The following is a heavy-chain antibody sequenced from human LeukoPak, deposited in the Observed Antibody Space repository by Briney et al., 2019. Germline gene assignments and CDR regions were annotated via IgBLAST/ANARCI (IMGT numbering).Heavy chain of an antibody. V-gene: IGHV1-69*06. D-gene: IGHD3-16*02. J-gene: IGHJ4*02. Sequence: GASVKVSCKASGYTFTSYYMHWVRQSPGQGLEWMGGIIPIFGTANYAQKFQGRVTITADKSTSTAYMELSSLRSEDTAVYYCARTRERGREGSYHFDYWGQGTLVTVSS. CDR1: GYTFTSYY. CDR2: IIPIFGTA. CDR3: ARTRERGREGSYHFDY.